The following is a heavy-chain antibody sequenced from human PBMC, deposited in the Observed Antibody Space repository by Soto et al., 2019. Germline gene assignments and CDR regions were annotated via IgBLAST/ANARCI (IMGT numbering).Heavy chain of an antibody. D-gene: IGHD3-3*01. CDR2: ISYDGSNK. V-gene: IGHV3-30*18. CDR1: GFTFSSYG. CDR3: AKAGGFWEWLSCFAY. J-gene: IGHJ4*02. Sequence: QVQLVESGGGVVQPGRSLRLSCAASGFTFSSYGMHWVRQAPGKGLEWVAVISYDGSNKYYADSVKGRFTISRDNSKNTLYLKGNGRRAEDRVVYCGAKAGGFWEWLSCFAYWAQETRVPVS.